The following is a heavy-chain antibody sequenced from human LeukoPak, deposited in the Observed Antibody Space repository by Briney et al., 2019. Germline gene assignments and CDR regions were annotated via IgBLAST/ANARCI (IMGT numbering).Heavy chain of an antibody. CDR3: AKVPYSDYGSGRPPFMDV. J-gene: IGHJ4*02. D-gene: IGHD3-10*01. CDR1: GFTFSSYG. Sequence: GRSLRLSCAASGFTFSSYGMHWVRQAPGKGLEWVSTISGGGGDTYYADSVRGRFTISRDNSKSTLYLQMNSLRAEDTAIHYCAKVPYSDYGSGRPPFMDVWGQGTLVTVSS. CDR2: ISGGGGDT. V-gene: IGHV3-23*01.